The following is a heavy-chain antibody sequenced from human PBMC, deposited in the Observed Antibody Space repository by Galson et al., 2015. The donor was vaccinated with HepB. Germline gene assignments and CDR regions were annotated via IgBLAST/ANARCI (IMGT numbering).Heavy chain of an antibody. J-gene: IGHJ4*02. Sequence: SLRLSCAASRFTFSSYAMHWVRQAPGKGLEWVAVISYDGSNKYYADSVKGRFTISRDNSKNTLYLQMNSLRAEDTAVYYCARGVYYGSEKHSDYWGQGTLVTVSS. CDR1: RFTFSSYA. CDR2: ISYDGSNK. V-gene: IGHV3-30-3*01. CDR3: ARGVYYGSEKHSDY. D-gene: IGHD3-10*01.